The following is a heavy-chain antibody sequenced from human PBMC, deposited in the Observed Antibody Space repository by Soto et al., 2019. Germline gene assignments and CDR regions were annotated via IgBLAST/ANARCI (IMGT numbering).Heavy chain of an antibody. D-gene: IGHD3-3*01. Sequence: GGSLRLSCAASGFTFSNAWMSWVRQAPGKGLEWVGRIKSKTDGGTTDYGEPVKGRFTISRDDSKNTLYLQMNSLKTEDTAVYYCTTGFGLEWLLYTNHAPDYWGQGTLVTVSS. CDR3: TTGFGLEWLLYTNHAPDY. CDR1: GFTFSNAW. CDR2: IKSKTDGGTT. V-gene: IGHV3-15*01. J-gene: IGHJ4*02.